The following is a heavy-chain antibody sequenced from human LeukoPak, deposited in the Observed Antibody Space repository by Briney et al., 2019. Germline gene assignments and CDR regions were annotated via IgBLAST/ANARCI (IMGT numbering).Heavy chain of an antibody. J-gene: IGHJ4*02. D-gene: IGHD2-21*02. CDR2: IRIKAYGGTT. CDR1: GFTFGDYA. Sequence: PGGSLRLSCTASGFTFGDYAMSWFRQAPGKGLEWVGFIRIKAYGGTTEYAASVKGRFTISRDDSKSIAYLQMNSLKTEDTAVYYCTRSYVVVTAVYYFDYWGQGTLVTVSS. V-gene: IGHV3-49*03. CDR3: TRSYVVVTAVYYFDY.